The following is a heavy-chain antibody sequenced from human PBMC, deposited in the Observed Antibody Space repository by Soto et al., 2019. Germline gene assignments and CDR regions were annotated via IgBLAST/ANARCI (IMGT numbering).Heavy chain of an antibody. J-gene: IGHJ4*02. CDR1: GGSISSGGYY. CDR2: IYYSGST. V-gene: IGHV4-31*03. CDR3: ATVDGLDSSGYRTFDY. Sequence: PSETLSLTCTVSGGSISSGGYYWSWIRQHPGKGLEWIGYIYYSGSTYYNPSLKSRVTISVDTSKNQFSLKLSSVTAADTAVYYCATVDGLDSSGYRTFDYWGQGTLVTVSS. D-gene: IGHD3-22*01.